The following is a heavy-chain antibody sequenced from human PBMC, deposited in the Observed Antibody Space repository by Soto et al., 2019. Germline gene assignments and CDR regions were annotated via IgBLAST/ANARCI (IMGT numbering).Heavy chain of an antibody. CDR3: AREGYSSGSLYNWFDP. CDR2: IIPIFGTA. V-gene: IGHV1-69*13. Sequence: SVKVSCKASGGTFSSYAISWVRQAPGQGLEWMGGIIPIFGTANYAQKFQGRVTITADESTSTAYMELSSLRSGDTAVYYCAREGYSSGSLYNWFDPWGQGTLVTVSS. J-gene: IGHJ5*02. D-gene: IGHD6-19*01. CDR1: GGTFSSYA.